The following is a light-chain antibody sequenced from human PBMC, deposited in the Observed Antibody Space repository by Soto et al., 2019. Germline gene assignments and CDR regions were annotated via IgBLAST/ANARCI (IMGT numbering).Light chain of an antibody. Sequence: QSVLTQPASVSGSPGQSITISCTGTSSDVGGYNYVSWYQQHPGKAPKLMIYEVSNRPSGVSNRFSGSKSGNTASLTTSGLQSADEAAYYCGSYTHSSLLVVGGGSELAV. J-gene: IGLJ3*02. V-gene: IGLV2-14*01. CDR2: EVS. CDR3: GSYTHSSLLV. CDR1: SSDVGGYNY.